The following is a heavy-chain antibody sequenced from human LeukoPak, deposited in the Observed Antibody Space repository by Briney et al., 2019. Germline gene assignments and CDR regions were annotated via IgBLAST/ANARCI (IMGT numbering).Heavy chain of an antibody. Sequence: PSETLSLTCAVSGYSISSGYYWGWIRPPPGKGLDCTGSISHSGSTYYNPSLRSRVTISIDTSKNQFSLRLNSVTATDTAVYYCARVGGYSYGNYYFNYWGQGTLVTVSS. D-gene: IGHD5-18*01. V-gene: IGHV4-38-2*01. CDR1: GYSISSGYY. J-gene: IGHJ4*02. CDR3: ARVGGYSYGNYYFNY. CDR2: ISHSGST.